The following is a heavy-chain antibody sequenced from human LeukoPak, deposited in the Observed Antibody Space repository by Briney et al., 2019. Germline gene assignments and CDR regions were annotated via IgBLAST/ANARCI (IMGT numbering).Heavy chain of an antibody. CDR1: GGSVSSTTYH. CDR2: IYYSGTT. V-gene: IGHV4-39*07. CDR3: ASHSSGTIFAY. J-gene: IGHJ4*02. Sequence: SETLSLTCTVSGGSVSSTTYHWGWIRQPPGKGLEWIGTIYYSGTTYYNPSLKSRIAISVDTSKNVFSLNLSSVTAADTAVYYCASHSSGTIFAYWGQGTLVTVSS. D-gene: IGHD1-26*01.